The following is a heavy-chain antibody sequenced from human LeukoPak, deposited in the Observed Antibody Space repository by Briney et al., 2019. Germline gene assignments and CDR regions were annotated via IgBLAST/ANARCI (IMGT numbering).Heavy chain of an antibody. Sequence: ASVKVSCKASGYTFTGYYMHWVRQAPGQGLEWMGWINPNSGGTIYAQKFQGRVTMTRDTSISTAYMELSRLRSDDTAVYYCARDDYGDNGDYWGQGTLVTVSS. V-gene: IGHV1-2*02. J-gene: IGHJ4*02. D-gene: IGHD4-17*01. CDR2: INPNSGGT. CDR1: GYTFTGYY. CDR3: ARDDYGDNGDY.